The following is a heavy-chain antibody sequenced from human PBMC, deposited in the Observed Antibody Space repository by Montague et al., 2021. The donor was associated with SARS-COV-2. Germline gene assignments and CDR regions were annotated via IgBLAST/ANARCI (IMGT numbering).Heavy chain of an antibody. J-gene: IGHJ4*02. CDR2: ISISGST. V-gene: IGHV4-61*02. D-gene: IGHD6-19*01. CDR1: GGSISSGSYY. CDR3: ARDIAVAGLNDY. Sequence: TLSLTCTVSGGSISSGSYYWSWIRQPAGKGLEWIGRISISGSTNYNPSLKSRVTISVDTSKNQFSLKLSSVTAADTAVYYCARDIAVAGLNDYWGQGALVTVSS.